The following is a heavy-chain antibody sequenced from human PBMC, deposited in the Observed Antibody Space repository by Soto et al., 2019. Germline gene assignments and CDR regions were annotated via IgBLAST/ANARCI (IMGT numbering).Heavy chain of an antibody. CDR1: GFTFSSYG. Sequence: GGPLRLSCAASGFTFSSYGMHWVRQAPGKGLEWVAVIWYDGSNKYYADSVKGRFTISRDNSKNTLYLQMNSLRAEDTAVYYCARDSSILAFDPWGQGTLVTVSS. CDR3: ARDSSILAFDP. J-gene: IGHJ5*02. D-gene: IGHD3-3*01. V-gene: IGHV3-33*01. CDR2: IWYDGSNK.